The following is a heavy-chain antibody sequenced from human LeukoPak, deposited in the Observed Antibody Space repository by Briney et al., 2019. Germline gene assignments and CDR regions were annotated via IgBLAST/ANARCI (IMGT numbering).Heavy chain of an antibody. D-gene: IGHD2-2*02. J-gene: IGHJ4*02. V-gene: IGHV4-34*01. Sequence: SETLSLTCAVYGRSFSGYYWTWIRQPPGKGLEWIGEINHSGGTDHNPSLKSRVTMSVDTSKNQISLQLTSVTAADTAVYYCASGRSGNQLLYVYWGQGTLVTVSS. CDR3: ASGRSGNQLLYVY. CDR2: INHSGGT. CDR1: GRSFSGYY.